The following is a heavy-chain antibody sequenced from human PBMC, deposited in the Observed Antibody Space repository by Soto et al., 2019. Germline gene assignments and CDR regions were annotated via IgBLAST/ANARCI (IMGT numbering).Heavy chain of an antibody. CDR2: INHSGST. CDR3: ARGRTYYYDSSGYYYLFYCFDP. Sequence: SETLSLTCAVYGGSFSGYYWSWIRQPPGKGLEWIGEINHSGSTNYNPSLKSRVTISVDTSKNQFSLKLSPVTAADTAVYYCARGRTYYYDSSGYYYLFYCFDPWGQGTLVTVSS. J-gene: IGHJ5*02. CDR1: GGSFSGYY. V-gene: IGHV4-34*01. D-gene: IGHD3-22*01.